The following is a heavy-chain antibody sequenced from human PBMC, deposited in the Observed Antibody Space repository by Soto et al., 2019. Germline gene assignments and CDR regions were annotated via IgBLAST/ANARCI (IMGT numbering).Heavy chain of an antibody. J-gene: IGHJ6*02. CDR2: ISYDGSNK. Sequence: QVQLVESGGGVVQPGRSLRLSCAASGFTFSSYAMHWVRQAPGKGLEWVAVISYDGSNKYYADSVKGRFTISRDNSKNTLYLQMISLRAEDTAVYYCARDSCVPTHSSSCLSGYYYYYYGMDVWGQGTTVTVSS. CDR1: GFTFSSYA. D-gene: IGHD6-13*01. V-gene: IGHV3-30-3*01. CDR3: ARDSCVPTHSSSCLSGYYYYYYGMDV.